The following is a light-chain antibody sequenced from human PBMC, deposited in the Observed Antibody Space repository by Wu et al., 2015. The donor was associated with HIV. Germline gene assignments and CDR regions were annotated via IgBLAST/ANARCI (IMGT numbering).Light chain of an antibody. J-gene: IGKJ2*01. CDR3: QQYVGSPPYT. CDR2: GAS. Sequence: EIVLTQSPGTLSLSPGERATLSCRASQSVSSSYLAWYQQKPGQAPRLLIYGASSRATGIPDRFSGSGSGTDFTLTISRLEPEDFAVYYCQQYVGSPPYTFGQGTRLEI. CDR1: QSVSSSY. V-gene: IGKV3-20*01.